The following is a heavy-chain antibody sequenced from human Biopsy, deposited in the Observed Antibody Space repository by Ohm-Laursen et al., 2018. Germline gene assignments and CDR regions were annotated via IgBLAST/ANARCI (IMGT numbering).Heavy chain of an antibody. V-gene: IGHV3-7*01. J-gene: IGHJ4*02. CDR3: ASDHDNWNAKSYFDY. D-gene: IGHD1-20*01. CDR1: GFMFSASW. CDR2: INPDGSVK. Sequence: GSLRLSCAASGFMFSASWMSWVRQAPGKGLEWVANINPDGSVKYFADSVKGRFTISRDNAENSMYPQMSSLTVDDTAVYYCASDHDNWNAKSYFDYWGQGTLVTVSS.